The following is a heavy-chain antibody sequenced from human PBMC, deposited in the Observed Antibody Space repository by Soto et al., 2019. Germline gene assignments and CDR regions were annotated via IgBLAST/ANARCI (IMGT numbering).Heavy chain of an antibody. CDR2: TRHDGSNT. Sequence: QVQLVESGGGVVQPGRSLRLSCAASRFTFSGYGMDWVRQAPGKGLEWVAITRHDGSNTYYADSVRGRFTISRDNSKKTLYLQMDSLRAEDTAVYYCARDGVGATTFFGYFDDWGQGTLVAVSS. CDR3: ARDGVGATTFFGYFDD. J-gene: IGHJ4*02. V-gene: IGHV3-33*01. CDR1: RFTFSGYG. D-gene: IGHD1-26*01.